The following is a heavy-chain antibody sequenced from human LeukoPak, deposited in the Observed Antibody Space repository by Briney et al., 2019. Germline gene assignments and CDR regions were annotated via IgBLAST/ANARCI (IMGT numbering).Heavy chain of an antibody. CDR2: MYSGGNT. CDR3: ARGGGAYCGGDCYRAFDI. J-gene: IGHJ3*02. CDR1: GLIVSSTY. Sequence: GGSLRLSCVVSGLIVSSTYMTWVRQAAGKGLEWVSVMYSGGNTYYADSVQRRFSISRDNSKNTVYLQMNSLRAEDTAVYYCARGGGAYCGGDCYRAFDIWGQGTMVTVSS. V-gene: IGHV3-53*01. D-gene: IGHD2-21*02.